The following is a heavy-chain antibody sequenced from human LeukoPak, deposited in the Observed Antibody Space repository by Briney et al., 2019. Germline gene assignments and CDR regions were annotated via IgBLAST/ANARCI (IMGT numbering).Heavy chain of an antibody. CDR2: ISDSSGST. V-gene: IGHV3-23*01. CDR1: GFTFSNYA. Sequence: GGSLRLSCAASGFTFSNYAMSWVRQAPGKGLEWVSAISDSSGSTFYTDSVKGRFTISRDNPKNTLYLQMNSLRAEDTAVYYCAKGRAYCGGDCYSLDAFDIWGQGTMVIVSS. D-gene: IGHD2-21*02. J-gene: IGHJ3*02. CDR3: AKGRAYCGGDCYSLDAFDI.